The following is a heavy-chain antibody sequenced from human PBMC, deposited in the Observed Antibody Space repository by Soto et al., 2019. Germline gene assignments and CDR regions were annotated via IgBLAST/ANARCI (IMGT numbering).Heavy chain of an antibody. D-gene: IGHD6-6*01. CDR1: GGSISSYY. CDR2: IYYSGST. Sequence: SETLSLTCTVSGGSISSYYWSWIRQPPGKGLEWIGYIYYSGSTNYNPSLKSRVTISVDTSKNQFSLKLSSVTAADTAVYYCARETADRGSSAIDYWGQGTLVTVSS. CDR3: ARETADRGSSAIDY. V-gene: IGHV4-59*01. J-gene: IGHJ4*02.